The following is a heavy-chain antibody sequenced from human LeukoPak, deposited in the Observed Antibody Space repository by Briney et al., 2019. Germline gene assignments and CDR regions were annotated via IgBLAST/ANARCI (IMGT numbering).Heavy chain of an antibody. V-gene: IGHV4-31*03. Sequence: TLSLTCTVSGGSISSGGYYWSWIRQHPGTGLEWIGYIYYSGSTYYNPSLKSRVTISVDTSKNQFSLKLSSVTAADTAVYYCARVGQWLALFDYWGQGALVTVSS. D-gene: IGHD6-19*01. CDR1: GGSISSGGYY. J-gene: IGHJ4*02. CDR3: ARVGQWLALFDY. CDR2: IYYSGST.